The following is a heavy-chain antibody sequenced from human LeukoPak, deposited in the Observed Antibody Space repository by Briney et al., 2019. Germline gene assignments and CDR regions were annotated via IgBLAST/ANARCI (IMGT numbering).Heavy chain of an antibody. V-gene: IGHV1-18*01. CDR1: GGTFSSYA. CDR3: ARDLYSRRMDYYGSGSYLAN. D-gene: IGHD3-10*01. CDR2: ISAYNGFT. Sequence: ASVKVSCKASGGTFSSYAISWVRQAPGQGLEWMGWISAYNGFTHYAQSLQGRVTMTIDTSTSTAYMELRNLRSDDTAVYHCARDLYSRRMDYYGSGSYLANWGQGTLVTVSS. J-gene: IGHJ4*02.